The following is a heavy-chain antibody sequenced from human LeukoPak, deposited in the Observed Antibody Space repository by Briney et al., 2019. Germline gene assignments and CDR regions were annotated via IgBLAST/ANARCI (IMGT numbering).Heavy chain of an antibody. CDR3: ARGGGGSHNIYYYYYYLDV. J-gene: IGHJ6*03. Sequence: ASVKVSCKASGYTFTSYCIIWVRQAPGQGLEWMGWISAYNGNTNYAQKLQGRVTMTTDTSTSTAYMELRSLSSDDTAVYYCARGGGGSHNIYYYYYYLDVWGKGTTVTVSS. CDR1: GYTFTSYC. D-gene: IGHD2-15*01. V-gene: IGHV1-18*01. CDR2: ISAYNGNT.